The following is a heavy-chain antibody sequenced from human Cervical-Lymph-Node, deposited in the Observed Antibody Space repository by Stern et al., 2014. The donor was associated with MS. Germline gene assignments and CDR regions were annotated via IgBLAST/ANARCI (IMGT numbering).Heavy chain of an antibody. CDR1: GFTFSSYG. J-gene: IGHJ4*02. V-gene: IGHV3-30*18. CDR2: ISYDGSTT. D-gene: IGHD6-19*01. Sequence: DQLVESGGGVVQPGRSLRLSCAASGFTFSSYGMHWVRQAPGKGLEGVAVISYDGSTTYSADSVKGRFTISRDNSKNTLYLQMNSLRAEDTAVYYCAKGRSVAGTPHTHFDYWGQGTLVTVSS. CDR3: AKGRSVAGTPHTHFDY.